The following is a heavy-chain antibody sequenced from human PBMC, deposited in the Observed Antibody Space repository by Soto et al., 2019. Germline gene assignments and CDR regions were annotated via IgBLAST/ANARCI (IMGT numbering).Heavy chain of an antibody. CDR2: INPSGGST. J-gene: IGHJ4*02. V-gene: IGHV1-46*01. CDR3: ARDFSRLGDTMVRGRGGTGFPS. CDR1: GYTFTSYY. Sequence: QVQLVQSGAEVKKPGASVKVSCKASGYTFTSYYMHWVRQAPGQGLEWMGIINPSGGSTSYAQKFQGRVTMTRDTSTSTVYMELSSLRSEDTAVYYCARDFSRLGDTMVRGRGGTGFPSWGQGTLVTVSS. D-gene: IGHD3-10*01.